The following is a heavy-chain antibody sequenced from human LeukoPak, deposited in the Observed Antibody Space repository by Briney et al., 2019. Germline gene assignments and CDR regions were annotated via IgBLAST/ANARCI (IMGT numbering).Heavy chain of an antibody. V-gene: IGHV1-8*01. Sequence: ASVKVSCKASGYTFTSYDINWVRQATGQGLEWMGWMNPNSGNTGYAQKFQGRVTMTRNTSISTAYMELSSLRSEDTAVYYCARGVGVPAAMDRRGNYYYYYMDVWGKGTTVTVSS. J-gene: IGHJ6*03. CDR2: MNPNSGNT. CDR1: GYTFTSYD. CDR3: ARGVGVPAAMDRRGNYYYYYMDV. D-gene: IGHD2-2*01.